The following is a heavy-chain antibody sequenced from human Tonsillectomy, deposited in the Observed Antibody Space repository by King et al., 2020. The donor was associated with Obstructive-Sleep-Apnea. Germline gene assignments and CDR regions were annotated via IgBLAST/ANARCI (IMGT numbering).Heavy chain of an antibody. CDR3: ARMLRRGMDV. Sequence: VTLKESGPALVKPTQTLTLTCTFSWVSLSTSGRCVSWIRQPPGKALEWLARIDWVDDKYYSTSLKTRLTISKDTSKNQVVLTMTNMDPVDTATYYCARMLRRGMDVWGQGTTVTVSS. D-gene: IGHD4-17*01. CDR1: WVSLSTSGRC. V-gene: IGHV2-70*11. CDR2: IDWVDDK. J-gene: IGHJ6*02.